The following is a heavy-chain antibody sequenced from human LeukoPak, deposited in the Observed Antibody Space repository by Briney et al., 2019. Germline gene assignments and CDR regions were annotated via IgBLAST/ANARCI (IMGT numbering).Heavy chain of an antibody. Sequence: SETLSLTCTVSGGSISSYYWSWIRQPPGKGLEWIGYIYYSGSTNYNPSLKSRVTISVDTPKNQFSLKLSSVTAADTAVYYCASSSDSSGYQWGSIDYWGQGTLVTVSS. V-gene: IGHV4-59*01. J-gene: IGHJ4*02. D-gene: IGHD3-22*01. CDR2: IYYSGST. CDR1: GGSISSYY. CDR3: ASSSDSSGYQWGSIDY.